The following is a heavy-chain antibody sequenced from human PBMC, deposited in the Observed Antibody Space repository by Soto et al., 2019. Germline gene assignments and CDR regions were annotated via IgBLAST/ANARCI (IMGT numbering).Heavy chain of an antibody. CDR1: GGSISSSSYY. V-gene: IGHV4-39*01. J-gene: IGHJ5*02. CDR2: IYYSGST. D-gene: IGHD3-10*01. CDR3: ARHDKRITMVRGVITLNWFDP. Sequence: QLQLQESGPGLVKPSETLSLTCTVSGGSISSSSYYWGWIRQPPGKGLEWIGSIYYSGSTYYNPSLKSRVTISVDTSKNQFSLKLSSVTAADTAVYYCARHDKRITMVRGVITLNWFDPWGQGTLVTVSS.